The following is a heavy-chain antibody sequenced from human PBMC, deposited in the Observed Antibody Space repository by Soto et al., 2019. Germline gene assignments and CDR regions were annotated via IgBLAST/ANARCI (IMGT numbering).Heavy chain of an antibody. D-gene: IGHD2-15*01. Sequence: SETLSLTCTVSGGSISSYYWSWIRQPPGKGLEWIGYIYYSGSTNYNPSLKSRVTISVDKSKNQFSLKLSSVTAADTAVYYCARVRCSGGSCNYYYYMDVWGKGTTVTVSS. CDR2: IYYSGST. V-gene: IGHV4-59*01. CDR3: ARVRCSGGSCNYYYYMDV. CDR1: GGSISSYY. J-gene: IGHJ6*03.